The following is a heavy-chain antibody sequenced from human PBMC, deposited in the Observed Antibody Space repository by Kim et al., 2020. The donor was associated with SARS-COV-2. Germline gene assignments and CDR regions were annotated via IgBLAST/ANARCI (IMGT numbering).Heavy chain of an antibody. V-gene: IGHV1-2*06. CDR2: INPNSGGT. CDR1: GYTFTGYY. Sequence: ASVKVSCKASGYTFTGYYMHWVRQAPGQGLEWMGRINPNSGGTNYAQKFQGRVTMTRDTSISTAYMELSRLRSDDTAVYYCARDATSGSYLDGVDYWGQGTLVTVSS. D-gene: IGHD1-26*01. CDR3: ARDATSGSYLDGVDY. J-gene: IGHJ4*02.